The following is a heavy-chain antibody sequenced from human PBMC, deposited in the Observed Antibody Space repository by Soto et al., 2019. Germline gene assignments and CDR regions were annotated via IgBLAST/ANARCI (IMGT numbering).Heavy chain of an antibody. D-gene: IGHD5-18*01. Sequence: QVQLVQSGAEVKKLGSSVKVSCKASGGTFSSYAISWVRQAPGQVLEWMGGIIPIFGTANYAQKFQGRVTITADKSTSTGYMELSSLRSEDTAVYYCASSGRMVSDYYYYGMDVWGQGTTVTVSS. J-gene: IGHJ6*02. CDR1: GGTFSSYA. CDR3: ASSGRMVSDYYYYGMDV. CDR2: IIPIFGTA. V-gene: IGHV1-69*06.